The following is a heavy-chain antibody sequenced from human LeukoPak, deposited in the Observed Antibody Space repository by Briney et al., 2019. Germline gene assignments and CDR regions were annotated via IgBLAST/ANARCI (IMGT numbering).Heavy chain of an antibody. CDR2: ISGSSSYI. J-gene: IGHJ4*02. CDR1: GFAFRGHS. Sequence: KSGGSLRLSCVASGFAFRGHSMNWVRQAPGKGLEWVSSISGSSSYIYYADSVKGRFSISRDNAKNSLYLQMNSLRAEDTAVYYCAKGYYYDSSGYFDYWGQGTLVTVSS. D-gene: IGHD3-22*01. CDR3: AKGYYYDSSGYFDY. V-gene: IGHV3-21*01.